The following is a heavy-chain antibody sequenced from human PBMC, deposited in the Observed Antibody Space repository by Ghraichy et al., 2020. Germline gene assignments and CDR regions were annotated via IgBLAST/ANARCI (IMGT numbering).Heavy chain of an antibody. J-gene: IGHJ4*02. D-gene: IGHD2-21*01. Sequence: GRSLRLSCAASGFTFSSYSMNWVRQAPGKGLEWVSYIGSGGSSIYYADSVKGRFTISRDNAKNSLYLHMNSLRAEDTALYYCARDGCGGRTCYFGYWGQGSLVTVSS. V-gene: IGHV3-48*04. CDR2: IGSGGSSI. CDR3: ARDGCGGRTCYFGY. CDR1: GFTFSSYS.